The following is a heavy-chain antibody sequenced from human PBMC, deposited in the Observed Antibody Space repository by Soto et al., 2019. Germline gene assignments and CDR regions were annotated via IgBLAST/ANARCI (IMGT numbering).Heavy chain of an antibody. V-gene: IGHV4-59*02. J-gene: IGHJ4*02. CDR3: AREGSYSAYNFAHGIQLWSFDF. CDR1: GKSVSTFY. D-gene: IGHD5-12*01. CDR2: AYYSGST. Sequence: LSLTCTVSGKSVSTFYWSWIRQPPGKGLEWIGHAYYSGSTSFNPSLESRVAMSVDTSKNHFSLNLSSVTAADMAVYYCAREGSYSAYNFAHGIQLWSFDFWGQGALVTVSS.